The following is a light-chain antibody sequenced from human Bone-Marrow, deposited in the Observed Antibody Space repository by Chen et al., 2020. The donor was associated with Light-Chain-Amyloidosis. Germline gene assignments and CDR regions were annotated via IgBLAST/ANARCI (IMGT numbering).Light chain of an antibody. CDR2: DAS. V-gene: IGKV1-33*01. Sequence: DIQMTQSPSSLSASVGDRVIISCQASQDIITSLNWFQLKPGKAPKLLIYDASNLQTGVPSRFTGSGSGTHFTLAISSLHPDVIATYYCHQYENLPFTFGPGTKVEMK. CDR3: HQYENLPFT. J-gene: IGKJ3*01. CDR1: QDIITS.